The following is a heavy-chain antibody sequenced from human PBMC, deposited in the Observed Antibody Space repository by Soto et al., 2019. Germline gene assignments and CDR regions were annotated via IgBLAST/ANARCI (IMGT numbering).Heavy chain of an antibody. D-gene: IGHD5-12*01. CDR3: ARHLGEMATIPLLDGMDA. CDR1: GYSFTSYW. V-gene: IGHV5-51*01. Sequence: PGESLKISCKGSGYSFTSYWIGWVRQMPGKGLEWMGIIYPGDSDTRYSPSFQGQVTISADKSISTAYLQWSSLKASDTAMYYCARHLGEMATIPLLDGMDAWGQGTTVTVSS. J-gene: IGHJ6*02. CDR2: IYPGDSDT.